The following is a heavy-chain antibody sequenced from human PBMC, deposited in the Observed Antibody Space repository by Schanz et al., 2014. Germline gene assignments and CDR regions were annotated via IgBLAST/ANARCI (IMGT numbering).Heavy chain of an antibody. D-gene: IGHD2-15*01. J-gene: IGHJ4*02. Sequence: QLVQSGAEVKKPGASVKVSCKASGGTFVTFFFTWVRQAPGQGPQWMGRISPLLGVANYAQEFQGRLTITADTSTSTAYMELSSLRSEDTAVYYCATCSGGTCHAKPVLDNWGQGTLVTVSS. CDR3: ATCSGGTCHAKPVLDN. V-gene: IGHV1-69*09. CDR2: ISPLLGVA. CDR1: GGTFVTFF.